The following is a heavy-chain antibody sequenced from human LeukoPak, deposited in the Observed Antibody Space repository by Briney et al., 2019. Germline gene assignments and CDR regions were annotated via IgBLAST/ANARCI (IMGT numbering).Heavy chain of an antibody. CDR3: ARGSGYYRNWFDP. CDR1: GYTFTGYY. Sequence: ASVKVSCKASGYTFTGYYMHWVRQAPGQGLEWMGWINPNSGGTNYAQKFQGRVTMTRDTSISTAYMELSRLRSDDTAVYYCARGSGYYRNWFDPWGQGTLVTVSS. V-gene: IGHV1-2*02. J-gene: IGHJ5*02. D-gene: IGHD3-22*01. CDR2: INPNSGGT.